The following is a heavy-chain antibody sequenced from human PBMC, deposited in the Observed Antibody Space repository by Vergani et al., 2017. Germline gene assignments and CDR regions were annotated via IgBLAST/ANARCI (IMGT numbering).Heavy chain of an antibody. CDR2: IRNNAYGGTT. J-gene: IGHJ4*02. D-gene: IGHD4-23*01. CDR3: TRGSQRWSNTPPSDY. Sequence: EVPLVESGGGLVTPGRSLRLSCTASGFTFGDYDMSWFRQAPGKGLEWVGFIRNNAYGGTTEYAASVKGRFTISRDDSKSIAYLQMNSLKTEDTAVYYCTRGSQRWSNTPPSDYWGQGTLVTVSS. CDR1: GFTFGDYD. V-gene: IGHV3-49*05.